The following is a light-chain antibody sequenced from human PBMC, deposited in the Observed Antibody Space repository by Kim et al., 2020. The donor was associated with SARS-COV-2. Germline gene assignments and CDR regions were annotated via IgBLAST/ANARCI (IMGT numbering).Light chain of an antibody. J-gene: IGLJ3*02. Sequence: GRTVRIQSQGDSLRSYYASWYQQKPGQAPVLVIYGKNNRPSGIPDRFSGSSSGNTASLTITGAQAEDEADYYCNSRDSSGNHWVFGGGTQLTVL. CDR2: GKN. V-gene: IGLV3-19*01. CDR3: NSRDSSGNHWV. CDR1: SLRSYY.